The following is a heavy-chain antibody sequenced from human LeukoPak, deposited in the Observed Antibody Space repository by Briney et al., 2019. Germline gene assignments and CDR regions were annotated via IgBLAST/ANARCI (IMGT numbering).Heavy chain of an antibody. Sequence: SVKVSCKASGGTLSSYAISWVRQAPGQGLEWMGGIIPIFGTANYAQKFQGRVTMTRNTSISTAYMELSSLRSEDTAVYYCARWPARVDFPHYYMDVWGKGTTVTISS. V-gene: IGHV1-69*05. CDR1: GGTLSSYA. CDR3: ARWPARVDFPHYYMDV. CDR2: IIPIFGTA. J-gene: IGHJ6*03. D-gene: IGHD2-15*01.